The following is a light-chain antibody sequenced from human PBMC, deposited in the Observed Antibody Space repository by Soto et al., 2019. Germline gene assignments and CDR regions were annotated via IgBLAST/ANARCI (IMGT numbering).Light chain of an antibody. CDR2: DAS. CDR3: QQYATSPFT. CDR1: QSVSSD. J-gene: IGKJ3*01. V-gene: IGKV3-20*01. Sequence: EIVLTQSPATLSLSAGERATLSCRASQSVSSDLSWYQQKPGQAPRRLIYDASNRAAGIPDRFSGSGSGTDFTLSIVTLEPEDFAVYYCQQYATSPFTFGPGTKVDI.